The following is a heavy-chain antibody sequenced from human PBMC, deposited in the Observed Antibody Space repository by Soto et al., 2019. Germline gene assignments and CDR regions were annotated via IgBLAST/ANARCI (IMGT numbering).Heavy chain of an antibody. CDR1: VFTFSSYW. D-gene: IGHD3-22*01. CDR2: INSDGSST. V-gene: IGHV3-74*01. J-gene: IGHJ4*02. Sequence: PGGSLRLPCAASVFTFSSYWMHWVRQAPGKGLVWVSRINSDGSSTSYADSVKGRFTISRDNAKNTLYLQMNSLRAEDTAVYYCAIRASYYDSSGYFDYWGQGTLVTVSS. CDR3: AIRASYYDSSGYFDY.